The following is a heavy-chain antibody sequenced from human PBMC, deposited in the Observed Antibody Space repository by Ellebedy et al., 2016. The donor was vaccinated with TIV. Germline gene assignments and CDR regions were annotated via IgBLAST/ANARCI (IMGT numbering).Heavy chain of an antibody. D-gene: IGHD3-16*01. CDR2: ISGSGGST. Sequence: PGGFLRLSCAASGFTFGFSFSRYAMSWVRQAPGKGLEWVSVISGSGGSTYYADSVKGRFTISRDNSKNTLYLQLNSLRAEDTALYYCARTTTMTTFGAFDFWGQGTMVTVSS. J-gene: IGHJ3*01. CDR3: ARTTTMTTFGAFDF. CDR1: GFTFGFSFSRYA. V-gene: IGHV3-23*01.